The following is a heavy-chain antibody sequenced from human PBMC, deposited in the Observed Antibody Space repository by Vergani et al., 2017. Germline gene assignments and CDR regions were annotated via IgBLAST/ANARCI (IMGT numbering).Heavy chain of an antibody. CDR3: GRVADFYGLGSRLLDL. CDR1: GGSMSGYY. J-gene: IGHJ5*02. D-gene: IGHD3-10*01. CDR2: MYHSGST. V-gene: IGHV4-59*01. Sequence: QVRLQESGPGLGKPSETLSLTCSVSGGSMSGYYWSWIRQPPGKELEWIGYMYHSGSTNYNPSLETRVTISGDTSKNQFSLKLNSVTAADTAVYYCGRVADFYGLGSRLLDLWGQGILVTVSS.